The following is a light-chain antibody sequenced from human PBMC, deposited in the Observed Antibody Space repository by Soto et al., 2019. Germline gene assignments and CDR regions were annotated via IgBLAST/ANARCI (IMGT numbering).Light chain of an antibody. Sequence: EVVLTQSPGTLSLSPGERAALSCRTSQSVSSSYLAWYQQKPGQAPRLLIYSASRRATGIPDRFSGSVSGTDFTLTISRLEPEDFVVYYCQQYGYSPITFGQGTRLEIK. CDR3: QQYGYSPIT. V-gene: IGKV3-20*01. CDR1: QSVSSSY. CDR2: SAS. J-gene: IGKJ5*01.